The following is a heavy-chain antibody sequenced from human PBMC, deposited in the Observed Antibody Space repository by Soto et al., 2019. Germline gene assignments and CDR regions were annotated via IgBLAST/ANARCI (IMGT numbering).Heavy chain of an antibody. D-gene: IGHD4-17*01. CDR3: ARPFSVYGGKRNHDAFDI. CDR1: GYSFINYW. J-gene: IGHJ3*02. V-gene: IGHV5-51*01. Sequence: GESLKIACQTSGYSFINYWIGWVRQMPGKGLEWMAIINPGDSETRYSPSLQGQVTISADKPISTAYLQWSSLKASDTAMYYCARPFSVYGGKRNHDAFDIWGQGTMVTVSS. CDR2: INPGDSET.